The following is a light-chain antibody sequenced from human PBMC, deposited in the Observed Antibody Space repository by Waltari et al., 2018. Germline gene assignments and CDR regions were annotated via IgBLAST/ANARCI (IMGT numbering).Light chain of an antibody. CDR2: APS. CDR3: QYRGHWPPDAS. V-gene: IGKV3-11*01. CDR1: QSVRNY. J-gene: IGKJ3*01. Sequence: EIVLTQSPATLSLSPGERATLPCRASQSVRNYLAWYQQKPGQAPRLLIYAPSNRATGIPARFSGSGSGTDFTLTISSLEPEDFAVYYCQYRGHWPPDASFGPGTKVDIK.